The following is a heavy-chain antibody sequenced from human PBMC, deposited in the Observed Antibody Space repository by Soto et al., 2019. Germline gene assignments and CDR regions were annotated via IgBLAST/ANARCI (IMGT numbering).Heavy chain of an antibody. D-gene: IGHD7-27*01. Sequence: QVQLVESGGGVVQPGGSLRLSCVASGFAFSTYSLHWVRQAPGKGLEWVAVISYDGMNAYYPDSVKGRFTASRDNSKNSLYLHMTSLRPEDTAVFDCARGGEKISRVPDYYYGMDVWGQGTTVTISS. CDR2: ISYDGMNA. J-gene: IGHJ6*02. V-gene: IGHV3-30*04. CDR1: GFAFSTYS. CDR3: ARGGEKISRVPDYYYGMDV.